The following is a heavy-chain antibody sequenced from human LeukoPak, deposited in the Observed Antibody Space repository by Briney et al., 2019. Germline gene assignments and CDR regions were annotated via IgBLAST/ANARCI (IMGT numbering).Heavy chain of an antibody. D-gene: IGHD2/OR15-2a*01. CDR3: AKRDYSDSTNYSPFFQY. V-gene: IGHV3-23*01. Sequence: GGSLRLSCAASGFIFSNYAMSWVRQAPGKGLEWVSGISGSGDRTYYADSVRGRFTISRDNSEKTLYLHMNSLRAEDTAEYYCAKRDYSDSTNYSPFFQYWGQGTLVTVSS. CDR1: GFIFSNYA. CDR2: ISGSGDRT. J-gene: IGHJ4*02.